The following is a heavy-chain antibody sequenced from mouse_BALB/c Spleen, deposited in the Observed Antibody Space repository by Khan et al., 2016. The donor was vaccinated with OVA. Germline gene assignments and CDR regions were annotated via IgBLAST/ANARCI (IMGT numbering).Heavy chain of an antibody. V-gene: IGHV2-6-7*01. CDR1: GFSLTGYG. CDR3: ARAYYGNYREAMDY. J-gene: IGHJ4*01. Sequence: QVQLKESGPGLVAPSQSLSITCTVSGFSLTGYGVNWVRQPPGKGLEWLGMIWGDGSTDYNSALKYRLCTSKDNSKSQVFLKMNSLKTVDTARYYCARAYYGNYREAMDYWGQGTSVTGSS. CDR2: IWGDGST. D-gene: IGHD2-10*01.